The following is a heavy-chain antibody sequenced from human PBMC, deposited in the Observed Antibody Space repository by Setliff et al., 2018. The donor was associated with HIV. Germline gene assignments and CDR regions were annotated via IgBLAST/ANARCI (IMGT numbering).Heavy chain of an antibody. CDR1: GYTFTASY. CDR2: MHPNSGAT. D-gene: IGHD3-3*01. CDR3: ATSTSRFFWNGFYQGGFGSRNSHSFEN. J-gene: IGHJ4*02. Sequence: VKVSCKTSGYTFTASYLHWVRQAPGQGLQWKGWMHPNSGATKYAQKFRDRVTLTGDTSISTASMELSSLKSDDTAMYYCATSTSRFFWNGFYQGGFGSRNSHSFENWGQGTLVTVSS. V-gene: IGHV1-2*02.